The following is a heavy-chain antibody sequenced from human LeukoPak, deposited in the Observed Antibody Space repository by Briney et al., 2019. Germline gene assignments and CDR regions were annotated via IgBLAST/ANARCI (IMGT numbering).Heavy chain of an antibody. D-gene: IGHD1-1*01. CDR1: GYTFTGCY. J-gene: IGHJ4*02. V-gene: IGHV1-2*02. CDR2: INPNSGGT. Sequence: ASVKVSCKASGYTFTGCYMHWVRQAPGQGLEWMGWINPNSGGTNYAQKFQGRVTMTRDTSISTAYMELSRLRSDDTAVYYCARLNEGEQNFDYWGLGTLVTVSS. CDR3: ARLNEGEQNFDY.